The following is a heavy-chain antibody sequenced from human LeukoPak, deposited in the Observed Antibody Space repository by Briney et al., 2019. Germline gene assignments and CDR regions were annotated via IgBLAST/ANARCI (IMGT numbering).Heavy chain of an antibody. CDR1: KFTFNDYA. V-gene: IGHV3-9*01. CDR3: AKDISSDYDDGGWFDP. CDR2: ISWNSDNI. Sequence: GGSLRLSCAASKFTFNDYAMHWVRQAPGKGLEGVSGISWNSDNIGYADSVRGRFTISRDNAKNSLYLQMNSLKTEDTAVYYCAKDISSDYDDGGWFDPWGQGTLVAVSS. D-gene: IGHD5-12*01. J-gene: IGHJ5*02.